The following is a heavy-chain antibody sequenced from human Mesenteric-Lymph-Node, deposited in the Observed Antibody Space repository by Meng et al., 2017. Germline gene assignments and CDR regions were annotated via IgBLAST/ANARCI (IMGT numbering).Heavy chain of an antibody. CDR3: ARGVAAGVDY. Sequence: QVQRVQSGARVKEPGASVNVSCKASGYTFTSYHINWVRQATGQGPEWMGWMSPSTDNTGYAEKFQGRVTMTRDTSISTAYMELSSLKSEDTAVYYCARGVAAGVDYWGQGTLVTVSS. CDR1: GYTFTSYH. V-gene: IGHV1-8*01. D-gene: IGHD6-13*01. CDR2: MSPSTDNT. J-gene: IGHJ4*02.